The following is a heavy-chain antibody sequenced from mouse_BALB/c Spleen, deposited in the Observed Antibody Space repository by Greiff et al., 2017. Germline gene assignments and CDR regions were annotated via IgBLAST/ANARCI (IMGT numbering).Heavy chain of an antibody. CDR1: GFTFSSYG. V-gene: IGHV5-6-3*01. Sequence: DVKLVESGGGLVQPGGSLKLSCAASGFTFSSYGMSWVRQTPDKRLELVATINSNGGSTYYPDSVKGRFTISRDNAKNTLYLQMSSLKSEDTAMYYCATRIAYWGQETLGTVSA. CDR2: INSNGGST. CDR3: ATRIAY. J-gene: IGHJ3*01. D-gene: IGHD3-1*01.